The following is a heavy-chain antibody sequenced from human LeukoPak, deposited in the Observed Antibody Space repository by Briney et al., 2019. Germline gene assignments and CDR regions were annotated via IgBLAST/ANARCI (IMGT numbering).Heavy chain of an antibody. CDR1: GFTFNTYS. CDR2: ISSGSSYI. D-gene: IGHD1-26*01. CDR3: ARQVGVDDAFDI. Sequence: PGGSLRLSCAASGFTFNTYSVNWVRQAPGKGLEWVSSISSGSSYIFYADSMKGRFTISRDNAETSLYLQMNSLRAEDTAVYYCARQVGVDDAFDIWGQGTKVTVSS. J-gene: IGHJ3*02. V-gene: IGHV3-21*01.